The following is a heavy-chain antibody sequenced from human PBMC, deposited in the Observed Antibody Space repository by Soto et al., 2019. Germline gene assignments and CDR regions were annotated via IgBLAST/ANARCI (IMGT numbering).Heavy chain of an antibody. J-gene: IGHJ4*02. V-gene: IGHV3-20*01. CDR1: GFTFDDYG. CDR3: ARDWRVGYSGYDL. CDR2: INWNGGST. Sequence: GESLKISCAASGFTFDDYGMSWVRQAPGKGLEWVSGINWNGGSTGYADSVKGRFTISRDNAKNSLYLQMNSLRAEDTALYHCARDWRVGYSGYDLWGQGTLVTVSS. D-gene: IGHD5-12*01.